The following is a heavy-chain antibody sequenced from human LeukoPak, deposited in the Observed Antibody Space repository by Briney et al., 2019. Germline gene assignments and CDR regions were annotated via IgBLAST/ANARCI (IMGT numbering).Heavy chain of an antibody. CDR1: GDSISSYY. D-gene: IGHD3-3*01. J-gene: IGHJ3*02. Sequence: PSETLSLTCTVSGDSISSYYWSWIRQPPGKGLEWIGYIYYSGSTNYNPSLKSRVTISVDTSKNQFSLKLSSVTAADTAVYYCARDSRMDDFWSGYHDAFDIWGQGTMVTVSS. CDR3: ARDSRMDDFWSGYHDAFDI. V-gene: IGHV4-59*01. CDR2: IYYSGST.